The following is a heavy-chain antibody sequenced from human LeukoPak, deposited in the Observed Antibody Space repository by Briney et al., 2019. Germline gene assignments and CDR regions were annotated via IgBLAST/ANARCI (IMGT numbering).Heavy chain of an antibody. CDR2: ISGSGGST. J-gene: IGHJ4*02. CDR1: GFTFSSYA. CDR3: TTDPWELPKDY. Sequence: GGSLRLSCAASGFTFSSYAMSWVRQAPGKGLEWVSAISGSGGSTYYADSVKGRFTISRDNSKNTLYLQMNSLKTEDTAVYYCTTDPWELPKDYWGQGSLVTVSS. V-gene: IGHV3-23*01. D-gene: IGHD1-26*01.